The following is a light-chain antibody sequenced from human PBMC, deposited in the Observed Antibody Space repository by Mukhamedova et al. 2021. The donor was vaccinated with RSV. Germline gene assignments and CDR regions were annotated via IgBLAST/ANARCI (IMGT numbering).Light chain of an antibody. CDR2: GAS. Sequence: WYQRRVHGKAPDLLIYGASSLQSGVPSRFSGYGTGTDFTLTISSLQPEDSATYYCQQANSFPFTLGPGAKVDI. CDR3: QQANSFPFT. V-gene: IGKV1-12*02. J-gene: IGKJ3*01.